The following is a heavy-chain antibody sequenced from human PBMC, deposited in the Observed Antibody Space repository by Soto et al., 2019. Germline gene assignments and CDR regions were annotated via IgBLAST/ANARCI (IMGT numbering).Heavy chain of an antibody. D-gene: IGHD3-3*01. CDR3: ARTYYDFWSGYFSVPDYYYMDV. CDR1: GGSISSYY. V-gene: IGHV4-59*01. CDR2: IYYSGST. J-gene: IGHJ6*03. Sequence: SETLSLTCTVSGGSISSYYWSWIRQPPGKGLEWIGYIYYSGSTNYNPSLKSRATISVDTSKNQFSLKLSSVAAADTAVYYCARTYYDFWSGYFSVPDYYYMDVWGKGTTVTVSS.